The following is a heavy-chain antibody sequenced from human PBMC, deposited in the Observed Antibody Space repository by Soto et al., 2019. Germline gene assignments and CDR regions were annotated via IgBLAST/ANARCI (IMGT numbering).Heavy chain of an antibody. V-gene: IGHV4-34*01. D-gene: IGHD6-19*01. CDR1: GGSLSGYY. Sequence: SETLSLTCAVYGGSLSGYYWSWIRQPPGKGLEWIGEINHSGSTNYNPSLKSRVTISVDTSKNQFSLKLSSVTAADTAVYYCARGLSGGWVRASRFDPWGQGTLVTVSS. CDR2: INHSGST. CDR3: ARGLSGGWVRASRFDP. J-gene: IGHJ5*02.